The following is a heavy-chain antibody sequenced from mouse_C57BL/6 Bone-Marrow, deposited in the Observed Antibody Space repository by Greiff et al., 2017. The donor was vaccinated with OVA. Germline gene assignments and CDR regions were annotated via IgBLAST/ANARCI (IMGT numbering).Heavy chain of an antibody. Sequence: QVQLQQPGAELVMPGASVKLSCKASGYTFTSYWMHWVKQRPGQGLEWIGEIDPSDSYTNYNQKFKGKSTLTVDKSSSTAYMQLSSLTSEDSAVYYCASGLLRVFYWYFDVWGTGTTVTVSS. D-gene: IGHD1-1*01. J-gene: IGHJ1*03. CDR2: IDPSDSYT. V-gene: IGHV1-69*01. CDR3: ASGLLRVFYWYFDV. CDR1: GYTFTSYW.